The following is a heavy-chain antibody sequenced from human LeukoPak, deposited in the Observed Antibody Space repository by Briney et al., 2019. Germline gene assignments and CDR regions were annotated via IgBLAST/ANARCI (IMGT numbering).Heavy chain of an antibody. CDR3: ARHADPNYFGP. J-gene: IGHJ5*02. D-gene: IGHD1-7*01. CDR2: IYFGGST. Sequence: SETLSLTCTVSGGSIANNAYYWGWIRQPPGKELEWIGSIYFGGSTYDHPSLKSRVTISVDTSKNQFSLKLSSVTAADTAVYYCARHADPNYFGPWGQGTLVTVS. CDR1: GGSIANNAYY. V-gene: IGHV4-39*01.